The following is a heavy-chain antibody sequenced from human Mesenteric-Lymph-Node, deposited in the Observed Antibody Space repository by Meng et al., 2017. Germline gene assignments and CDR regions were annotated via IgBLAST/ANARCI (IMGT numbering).Heavy chain of an antibody. V-gene: IGHV3-23*04. J-gene: IGHJ4*02. D-gene: IGHD3-22*01. CDR2: SSGTGASA. CDR1: GFTLSAYA. Sequence: QLVDSVGGLVQPGGSLRLSCAASGFTLSAYAMSWVRQAPGKGLEWVSFSSGTGASAHYADSVKGRFTISRDNPRNTLYLQMDKLRVEDTAIYYCARDGYNYVAFDFWGQGILVTVSS. CDR3: ARDGYNYVAFDF.